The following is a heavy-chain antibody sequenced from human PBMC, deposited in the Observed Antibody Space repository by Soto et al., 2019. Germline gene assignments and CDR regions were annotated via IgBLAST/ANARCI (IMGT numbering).Heavy chain of an antibody. CDR2: IYRTGST. V-gene: IGHV4-4*02. D-gene: IGHD1-7*01. Sequence: SETLSLTCAVSGGSFTSNNWWTWVHQPPGQGLEWIGEIYRTGSTNYNPSLKSRVTISLDKSENQFSLKVTSLTAADTAVYYCASRDPGTSVDYWGQGTLVTVSS. CDR1: GGSFTSNNW. CDR3: ASRDPGTSVDY. J-gene: IGHJ4*02.